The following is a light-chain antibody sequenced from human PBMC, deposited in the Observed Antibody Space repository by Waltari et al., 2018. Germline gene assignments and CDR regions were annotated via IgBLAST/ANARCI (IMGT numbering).Light chain of an antibody. CDR2: KAS. CDR1: QSISSW. V-gene: IGKV1-5*03. Sequence: DIQMTPSPSPLSASVGDRVPIPCRASQSISSWLAWYQQKPGKAPKLLIYKASSLESGVPSRFSGSGSGTEFTLTISSLQPDDFATYYCQQYNSYSRTFGQGTKLEI. J-gene: IGKJ2*01. CDR3: QQYNSYSRT.